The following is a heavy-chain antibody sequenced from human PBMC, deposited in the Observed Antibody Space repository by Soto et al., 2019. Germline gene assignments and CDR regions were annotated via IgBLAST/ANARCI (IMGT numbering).Heavy chain of an antibody. CDR1: GDTFTSYG. D-gene: IGHD2-8*01. Sequence: ASVKVSCKASGDTFTSYGISWVRQAPGQGLEWMGWISAYNGNTNYAQKLQGRVTMTADTSTSTAYMELRSLRSDDTAVYYCARGMAGGYYYGMDVWGQGTTVTVSS. J-gene: IGHJ6*02. V-gene: IGHV1-18*04. CDR3: ARGMAGGYYYGMDV. CDR2: ISAYNGNT.